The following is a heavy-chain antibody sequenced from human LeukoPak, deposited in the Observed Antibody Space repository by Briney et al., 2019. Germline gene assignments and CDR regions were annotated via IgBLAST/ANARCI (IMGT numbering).Heavy chain of an antibody. CDR2: IYSGGST. J-gene: IGHJ5*02. V-gene: IGHV3-53*04. Sequence: GGSLRLSCAASGFTVSSYYMSWVRQAPGKGLEWVSVIYSGGSTYYADSVKGRFTISRHNSKNTLYLQMNSLRTEDTAVYYCARDRHSSSSFWFDPWGQGTLVTVSS. CDR3: ARDRHSSSSFWFDP. D-gene: IGHD6-6*01. CDR1: GFTVSSYY.